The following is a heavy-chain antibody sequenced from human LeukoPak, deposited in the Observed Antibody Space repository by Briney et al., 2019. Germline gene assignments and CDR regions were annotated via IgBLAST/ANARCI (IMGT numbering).Heavy chain of an antibody. V-gene: IGHV3-48*01. Sequence: GGSLRLSCAASGFTFSSYSMNWVRQAPGKGLEWVSYISSSSSTIYYADSVKGRFTISRDNAKNPLYLQMNSLRAEDTAVYYCARDLENYSNYRSRWGQGTLVTVSS. CDR3: ARDLENYSNYRSR. J-gene: IGHJ4*02. CDR1: GFTFSSYS. D-gene: IGHD4-11*01. CDR2: ISSSSSTI.